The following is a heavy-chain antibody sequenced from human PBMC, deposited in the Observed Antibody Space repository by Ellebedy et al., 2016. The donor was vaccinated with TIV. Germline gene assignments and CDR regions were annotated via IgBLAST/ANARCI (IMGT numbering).Heavy chain of an antibody. V-gene: IGHV4-39*01. CDR1: GGSISSSSYY. CDR2: IYYSGST. Sequence: MPSETLSLTCTVSGGSISSSSYYWGWIRQPPGKGLEWIGSIYYSGSTYYNPSLKSRVTISVDTSKNQFSLKLSSVTAADTAVYYCAGSYSSSWYRILNWFDPWGQGTLVTVSS. J-gene: IGHJ5*02. D-gene: IGHD6-13*01. CDR3: AGSYSSSWYRILNWFDP.